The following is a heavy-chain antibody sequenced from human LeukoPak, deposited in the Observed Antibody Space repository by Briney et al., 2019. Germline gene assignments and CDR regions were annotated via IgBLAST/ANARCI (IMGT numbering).Heavy chain of an antibody. Sequence: GGSLRLSCAASGFTFSAYGMHWVRQAPGKGLEWVAVISYVGSYKYFADSVKGRFTIYRDNAKNSLYLQMNSLRAEDTAVYYCARDQARIAAANDWFDPWGQGTLVTVSS. CDR3: ARDQARIAAANDWFDP. V-gene: IGHV3-30*03. D-gene: IGHD6-13*01. J-gene: IGHJ5*02. CDR1: GFTFSAYG. CDR2: ISYVGSYK.